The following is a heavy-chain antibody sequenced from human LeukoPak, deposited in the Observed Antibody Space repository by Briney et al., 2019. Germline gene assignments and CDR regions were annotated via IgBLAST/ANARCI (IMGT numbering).Heavy chain of an antibody. Sequence: SETLSLTCTLSRGSLRSYYWSSLRQPAGQGLEWIGRIYTSGSTTYNPSLKSRVTMSVDTSKNQFSLKLSSVTAADTAVYYCATGSNLAVAGFDYWGQGTLVTVSS. D-gene: IGHD6-19*01. CDR2: IYTSGST. CDR3: ATGSNLAVAGFDY. CDR1: RGSLRSYY. J-gene: IGHJ4*02. V-gene: IGHV4-4*07.